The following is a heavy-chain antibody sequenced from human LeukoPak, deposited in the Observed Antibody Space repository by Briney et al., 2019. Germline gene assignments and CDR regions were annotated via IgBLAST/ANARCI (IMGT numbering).Heavy chain of an antibody. D-gene: IGHD3-3*01. CDR3: AKDFLAAPQH. CDR2: ISGSGGST. Sequence: AGGSLRLSCAASGFTFSNYAMSWVRQAPGEGLEWVSSISGSGGSTFYTDSVKGRFTISRDNSKNTLYLQMNSLRAEDTAVYYCAKDFLAAPQHWGQGTLVTVSS. J-gene: IGHJ1*01. V-gene: IGHV3-23*01. CDR1: GFTFSNYA.